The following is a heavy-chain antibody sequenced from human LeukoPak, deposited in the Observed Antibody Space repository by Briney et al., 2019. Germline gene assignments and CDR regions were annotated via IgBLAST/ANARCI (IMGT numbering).Heavy chain of an antibody. J-gene: IGHJ4*02. CDR3: ARDRTPATVTKDYFDY. D-gene: IGHD4-11*01. CDR1: GFTFSSFS. CDR2: ISSSSSFL. V-gene: IGHV3-21*01. Sequence: GGSLRLSCAASGFTFSSFSMNWVRQAPGKGLEWVSSISSSSSFLYYADSVKGRFTISRDNAKNSLYLQMNSLRAEDTAVYYCARDRTPATVTKDYFDYWGQGTPVTVSS.